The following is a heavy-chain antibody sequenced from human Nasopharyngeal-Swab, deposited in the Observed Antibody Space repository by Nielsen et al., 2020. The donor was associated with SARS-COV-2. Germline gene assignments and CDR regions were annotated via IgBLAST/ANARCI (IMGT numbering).Heavy chain of an antibody. CDR3: ARLKQWYSSSFSYGMDV. CDR1: GYSFTSYW. V-gene: IGHV5-51*01. Sequence: GSLKISCKGSGYSFTSYWIGWVRQMPGKGLEWMGIIYPGDSDTRYSPSFQGQVTISADKSISTAYLQWSSLKASDTAMYYCARLKQWYSSSFSYGMDVWGQGTTVTVSS. CDR2: IYPGDSDT. J-gene: IGHJ6*02. D-gene: IGHD6-6*01.